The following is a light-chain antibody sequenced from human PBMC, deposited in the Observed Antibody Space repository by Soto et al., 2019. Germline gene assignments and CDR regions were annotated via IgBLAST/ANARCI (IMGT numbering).Light chain of an antibody. Sequence: IVLTQSPDTLSVSLGERATLSCRASQSLRSSLAWYQQKPGQAPRLLIYDASTRATGIPDRFSGSGSGTDFTLTISRLEPEDFAVYYCHQYDTSPRTFGQGTKVDIK. CDR1: QSLRSS. CDR2: DAS. J-gene: IGKJ1*01. V-gene: IGKV3-20*01. CDR3: HQYDTSPRT.